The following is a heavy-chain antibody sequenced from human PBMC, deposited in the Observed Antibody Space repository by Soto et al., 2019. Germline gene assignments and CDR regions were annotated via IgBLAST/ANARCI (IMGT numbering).Heavy chain of an antibody. Sequence: PSETLSLTCAVYGGSFSGYYWSWIRQPPGKGLEWIGEINHSGSTNYNPSLKSRVTISVDTSKNQFSLKLSSVTAADTAAYYSPRPRADIEVYYGLDVWGQGTTVTVSS. V-gene: IGHV4-34*01. CDR3: PRPRADIEVYYGLDV. CDR2: INHSGST. CDR1: GGSFSGYY. D-gene: IGHD3-9*01. J-gene: IGHJ6*02.